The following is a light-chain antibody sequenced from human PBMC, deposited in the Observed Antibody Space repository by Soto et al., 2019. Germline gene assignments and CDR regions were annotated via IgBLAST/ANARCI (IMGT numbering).Light chain of an antibody. CDR3: QSYDSCLMGLRV. Sequence: QSVLTQPPSVSGAPGQRVTISCTGSSSNIGAGYDVHWYQQLPGTAPKLLIYHNSNRPSGVPDRFSGSKSGTSASLAITGLQAEDESDYYCQSYDSCLMGLRVFGTGTKVTVL. V-gene: IGLV1-40*01. J-gene: IGLJ1*01. CDR2: HNS. CDR1: SSNIGAGYD.